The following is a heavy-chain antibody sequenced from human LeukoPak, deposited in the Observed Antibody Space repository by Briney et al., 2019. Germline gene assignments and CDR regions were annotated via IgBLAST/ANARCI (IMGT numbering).Heavy chain of an antibody. D-gene: IGHD3-22*01. CDR2: ISAYNGNT. V-gene: IGHV1-18*01. CDR1: GYTFTSYG. CDR3: ASQNYYDSSGYYGHLGY. J-gene: IGHJ4*02. Sequence: ASVKVSCKASGYTFTSYGISWVRQAPGQGLEWMGWISAYNGNTNYAQKLQGRVTMTTDTSTSTAYMELRSLRSDDTAVHYCASQNYYDSSGYYGHLGYWGQGTLVTVSS.